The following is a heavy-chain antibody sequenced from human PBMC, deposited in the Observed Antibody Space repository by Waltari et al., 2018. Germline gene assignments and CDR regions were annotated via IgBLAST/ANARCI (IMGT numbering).Heavy chain of an antibody. Sequence: QVQLQESGPGLVKPSQTLSLTCTVSGGSISSGDYYWSWIRQPPGKGLECIGYIYYSGSTYYNPSLKSRVTRSVDTSKNQFSLKLSSVTAADTAVYYCARDDSRYYYYYMDVWGKGTTVTVSS. J-gene: IGHJ6*03. D-gene: IGHD4-4*01. CDR3: ARDDSRYYYYYMDV. CDR2: IYYSGST. V-gene: IGHV4-30-4*08. CDR1: GGSISSGDYY.